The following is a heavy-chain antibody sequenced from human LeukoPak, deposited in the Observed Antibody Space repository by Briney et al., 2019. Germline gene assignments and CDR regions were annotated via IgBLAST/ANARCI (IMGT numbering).Heavy chain of an antibody. Sequence: GGSLRLSCAASGFTVSSNYMSWVRQAPGKGLEWVSVIYSGGSTYYADPVKGRFTISRHNSKNTLYLQMNSLRAEDTAVYYCARVVGGYYVKYGYYFDYWGQGTLVTVSS. V-gene: IGHV3-53*04. CDR3: ARVVGGYYVKYGYYFDY. J-gene: IGHJ4*02. CDR1: GFTVSSNY. CDR2: IYSGGST. D-gene: IGHD3-22*01.